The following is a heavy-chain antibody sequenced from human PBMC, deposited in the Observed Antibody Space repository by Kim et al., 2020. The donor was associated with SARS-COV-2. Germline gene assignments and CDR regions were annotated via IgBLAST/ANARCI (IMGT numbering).Heavy chain of an antibody. CDR2: IYYSGST. V-gene: IGHV4-39*01. CDR1: GGSISSSSYY. Sequence: SETLSLTCTVSGGSISSSSYYWGWIRQPPGMGLEWIGSIYYSGSTYDNPSLKSRVTISVDTSKNQFSLKLSSVTAADTAVYYCASVPLITMIVVAQWYYYGMDVCGQGTTFTVSS. D-gene: IGHD3-22*01. J-gene: IGHJ6*02. CDR3: ASVPLITMIVVAQWYYYGMDV.